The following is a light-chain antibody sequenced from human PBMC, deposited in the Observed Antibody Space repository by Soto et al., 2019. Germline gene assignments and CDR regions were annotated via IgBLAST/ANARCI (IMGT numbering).Light chain of an antibody. CDR1: QSISSW. CDR2: KAS. Sequence: DIQMTQSPSTLSASVGDRVTITCRASQSISSWLAWYQQKPGKAPKLLINKASSLGSGVPSRFSGSGSGTEFTLTISSLQPDDFATYYCQHFNSYPWTFGQGTKVDIK. J-gene: IGKJ1*01. CDR3: QHFNSYPWT. V-gene: IGKV1-5*03.